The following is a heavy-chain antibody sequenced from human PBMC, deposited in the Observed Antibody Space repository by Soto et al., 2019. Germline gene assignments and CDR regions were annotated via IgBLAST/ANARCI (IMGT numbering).Heavy chain of an antibody. V-gene: IGHV4-61*01. D-gene: IGHD1-7*01. J-gene: IGHJ5*02. CDR1: GGSVSSGSYY. Sequence: SETLSLTCTVSGGSVSSGSYYWSWIRQPPGKGLEWIGYIYYSGSTNYNPSLKSRVTISVDTSKNQFSLKLSSVTAADTAVYYCAREQLELRGPLHSWFDPWGQGTLVTVSS. CDR3: AREQLELRGPLHSWFDP. CDR2: IYYSGST.